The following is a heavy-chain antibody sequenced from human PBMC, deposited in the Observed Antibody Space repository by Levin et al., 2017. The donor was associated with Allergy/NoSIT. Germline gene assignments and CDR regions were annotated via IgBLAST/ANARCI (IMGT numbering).Heavy chain of an antibody. Sequence: ASVKVSCKASGYTFTSYGISWVRQAPGQGLEWMGWISAYNGNTNYAQKLQGRVTMTTDTSTSTAYMELRSLRSDDTAVYYCARDGIVLMVYHPHYYYGMDVWGQGTTVTVSS. CDR1: GYTFTSYG. D-gene: IGHD2-8*01. CDR2: ISAYNGNT. CDR3: ARDGIVLMVYHPHYYYGMDV. V-gene: IGHV1-18*01. J-gene: IGHJ6*02.